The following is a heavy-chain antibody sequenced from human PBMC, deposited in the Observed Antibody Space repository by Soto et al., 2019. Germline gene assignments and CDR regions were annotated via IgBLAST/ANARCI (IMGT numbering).Heavy chain of an antibody. CDR2: IYYSGST. CDR1: GGSISSGDYY. CDR3: ARENPVDGMDV. V-gene: IGHV4-30-4*01. J-gene: IGHJ6*02. Sequence: SETLSLTCTVSGGSISSGDYYWSWIRQPPGKGLEWIGYIYYSGSTYYNPCLKSRVTISVDTSKNQFSLKLSSVTAADTAVYYCARENPVDGMDVWGQGTTVTVSS.